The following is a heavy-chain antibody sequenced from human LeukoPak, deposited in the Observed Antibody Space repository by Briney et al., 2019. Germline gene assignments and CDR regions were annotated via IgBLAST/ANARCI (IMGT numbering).Heavy chain of an antibody. CDR2: ISSSSSYI. Sequence: GGSLRLSCEASGFTFSIYTMNWVRQAPGKGLEWASSISSSSSYISYADSVMGRFTISRDNAKNSLYLQMNSLRAEDTAVYYCASSPGKYYSDSRGYLWGQGTTVTVSS. J-gene: IGHJ6*02. CDR3: ASSPGKYYSDSRGYL. D-gene: IGHD3-22*01. CDR1: GFTFSIYT. V-gene: IGHV3-21*01.